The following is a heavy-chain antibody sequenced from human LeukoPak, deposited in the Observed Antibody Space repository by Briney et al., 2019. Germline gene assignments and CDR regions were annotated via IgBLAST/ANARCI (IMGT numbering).Heavy chain of an antibody. J-gene: IGHJ4*02. D-gene: IGHD2-2*01. V-gene: IGHV4-34*12. CDR2: IFHTGGT. Sequence: TVSLTCAGYVSSFNGYYWSWLRQSPGKGLDWIGEIFHTGGTTYNPSLKSRVTMSVDTSRNHFSLRLTSVPAADTAVYYCARQVRLETHTNHLDFWGQGSLVTVSS. CDR1: VSSFNGYY. CDR3: ARQVRLETHTNHLDF.